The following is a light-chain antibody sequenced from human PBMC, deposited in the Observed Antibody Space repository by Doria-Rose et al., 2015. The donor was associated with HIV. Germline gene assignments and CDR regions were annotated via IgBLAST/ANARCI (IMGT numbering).Light chain of an antibody. CDR2: SDS. J-gene: IGLJ1*01. CDR1: NIGSKG. CDR3: QVWDSGSDHYV. Sequence: GLTQPPSVSVAPGRTARVSCGGNNIGSKGVHWYQQKPGQAPVLVIYSDSDRPSGIPERFSGSNSGNTATLTISRAEAGDEADYYCQVWDSGSDHYVFGTGTKVTVL. V-gene: IGLV3-21*04.